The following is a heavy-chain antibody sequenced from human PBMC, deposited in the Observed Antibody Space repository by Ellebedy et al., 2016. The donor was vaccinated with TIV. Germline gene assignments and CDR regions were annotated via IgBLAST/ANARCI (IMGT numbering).Heavy chain of an antibody. Sequence: MPSETLSLTCTVSGGSISSYYWSWIRQPPGKGLEWIGYIYYSGSTNYNPSLKSRVTISVDTSKNQFSLKLSSVTAADTAVYYCARGYGDFDYWGQGTLVTVSS. V-gene: IGHV4-59*08. CDR3: ARGYGDFDY. CDR1: GGSISSYY. D-gene: IGHD4-17*01. J-gene: IGHJ4*02. CDR2: IYYSGST.